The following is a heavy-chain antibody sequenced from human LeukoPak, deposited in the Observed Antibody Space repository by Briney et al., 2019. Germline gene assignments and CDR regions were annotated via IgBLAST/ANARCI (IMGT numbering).Heavy chain of an antibody. Sequence: PGGSLRLSCAASGFIFSTYEMNWVRQAPGRGLEWLSYITGSGGKTYYADSVKGRFTISRDNANKLLFLHVNSLRAEDTAVYYCARDLGDYVGYDAFDIWGQGTMVTVSS. CDR3: ARDLGDYVGYDAFDI. CDR1: GFIFSTYE. D-gene: IGHD4-17*01. CDR2: ITGSGGKT. V-gene: IGHV3-48*03. J-gene: IGHJ3*02.